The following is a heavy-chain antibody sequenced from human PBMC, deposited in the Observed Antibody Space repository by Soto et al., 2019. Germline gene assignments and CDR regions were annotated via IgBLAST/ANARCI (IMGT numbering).Heavy chain of an antibody. CDR3: ARRAYSSEDLDY. D-gene: IGHD6-25*01. V-gene: IGHV5-51*01. J-gene: IGHJ4*02. CDR1: GYTLTSYW. Sequence: PGESLKISCEGSGYTLTSYWIAWVRQMPGKGLEWMGIIYPGDSDTRYSPSFQGQVTISADKSISTAYLQWSSLKASDTAVYYCARRAYSSEDLDYWGQGTPVTVSS. CDR2: IYPGDSDT.